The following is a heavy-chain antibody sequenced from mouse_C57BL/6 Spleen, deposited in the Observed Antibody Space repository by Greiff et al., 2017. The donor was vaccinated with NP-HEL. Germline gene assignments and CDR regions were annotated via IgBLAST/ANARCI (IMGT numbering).Heavy chain of an antibody. CDR1: GFNIKNTY. D-gene: IGHD2-4*01. CDR2: IDPANGNT. Sequence: EVHLVESGAELVKPGASVKISCKASGFNIKNTYMHWVKQRPEQGLEWIGRIDPANGNTKYAPKFQGKATITADTSSNTAYLQLSSLTSEDTAIYYCAIYYDSTEGFAYWGQGTLVTVSA. CDR3: AIYYDSTEGFAY. V-gene: IGHV14-3*01. J-gene: IGHJ3*01.